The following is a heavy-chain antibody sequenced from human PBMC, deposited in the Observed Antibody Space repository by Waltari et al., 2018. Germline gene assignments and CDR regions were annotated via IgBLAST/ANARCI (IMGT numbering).Heavy chain of an antibody. D-gene: IGHD1-26*01. Sequence: QLQLQESGPGLVKPSETLSLTCTVSGGSISSSSYYWGWIRQPPGKGLEWIGSIYYSGSTYYNPSLKSRVTISVDTSKNQFSLKLSSVTAADTAVYYCARVSITRVGATRFDYWGQGTLVTVSS. CDR3: ARVSITRVGATRFDY. CDR1: GGSISSSSYY. J-gene: IGHJ4*02. V-gene: IGHV4-39*07. CDR2: IYYSGST.